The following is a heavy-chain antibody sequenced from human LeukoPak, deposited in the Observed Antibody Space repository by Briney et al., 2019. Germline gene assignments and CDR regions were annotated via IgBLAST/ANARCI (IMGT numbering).Heavy chain of an antibody. D-gene: IGHD2-2*01. CDR1: GFTFSSYA. CDR2: ISYDGSNK. Sequence: GGSLRLSCAASGFTFSSYAMHWVRQAPGKGLEWVAVISYDGSNKYYADSVKGRFAISRDNSKNTLYLQMNSLRAEDTAVYYCAREDIVVVPVAVGFYGLDVWGQGTTVTVSS. V-gene: IGHV3-30*09. J-gene: IGHJ6*02. CDR3: AREDIVVVPVAVGFYGLDV.